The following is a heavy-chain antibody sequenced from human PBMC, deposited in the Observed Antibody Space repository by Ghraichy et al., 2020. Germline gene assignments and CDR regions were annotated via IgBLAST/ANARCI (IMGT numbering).Heavy chain of an antibody. J-gene: IGHJ4*02. CDR2: ISSSRSSI. Sequence: LSLTCAASGFTFSSYSMNWVRHAPGKGLEWVSYISSSRSSIYYADSVKGRFTISRDNAKNSLYLQMNSLRDEDTAVYYCARGLPNPYYFDYWGQGTLVTVSS. V-gene: IGHV3-48*02. CDR3: ARGLPNPYYFDY. CDR1: GFTFSSYS.